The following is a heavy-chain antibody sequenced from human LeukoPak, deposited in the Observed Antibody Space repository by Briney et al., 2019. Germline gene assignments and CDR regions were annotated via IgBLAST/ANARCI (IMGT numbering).Heavy chain of an antibody. V-gene: IGHV4-59*01. J-gene: IGHJ3*02. CDR3: ARRYYDILTGYRDAFDI. D-gene: IGHD3-9*01. CDR2: IYYSGST. CDR1: GGSISSYY. Sequence: PSETLSLTCTVSGGSISSYYWSWIRQPPGKGLEWIRYIYYSGSTNYNPSLKSRVTISVDTSKNQFSLKLSSVTAADTAVYYCARRYYDILTGYRDAFDIWGQGTMATVSS.